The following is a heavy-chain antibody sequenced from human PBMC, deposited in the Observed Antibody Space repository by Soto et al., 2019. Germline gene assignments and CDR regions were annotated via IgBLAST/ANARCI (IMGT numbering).Heavy chain of an antibody. V-gene: IGHV3-23*01. CDR1: GFTFSSYA. Sequence: GGSLRLSCAASGFTFSSYAMSWVCQAPGKGLEWVSAISGSGGSTYYADSVKGRFTISRDNSKNTLYLQMNSLRAEDTAVYYCAKDRGYSSGLPNYYFDYWGQGTLVTVSS. J-gene: IGHJ4*02. D-gene: IGHD6-19*01. CDR3: AKDRGYSSGLPNYYFDY. CDR2: ISGSGGST.